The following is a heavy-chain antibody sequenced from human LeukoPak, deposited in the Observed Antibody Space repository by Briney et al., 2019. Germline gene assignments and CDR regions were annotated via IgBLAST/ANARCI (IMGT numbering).Heavy chain of an antibody. D-gene: IGHD2-8*01. CDR3: ARANMGNGFDV. CDR1: GGSISSGPYY. CDR2: IYRTGAT. J-gene: IGHJ3*01. V-gene: IGHV4-30-2*01. Sequence: KPSETLSLTCTVSGGSISSGPYYWSWIRQPAGQGLEWIGYIYRTGATYYSPSLRSRVTISVDRSKSQFSLKMTSMTAADTALYYCARANMGNGFDVWGQGTMITVSS.